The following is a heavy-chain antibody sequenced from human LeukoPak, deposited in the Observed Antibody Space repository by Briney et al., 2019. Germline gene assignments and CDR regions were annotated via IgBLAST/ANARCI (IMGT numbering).Heavy chain of an antibody. J-gene: IGHJ4*02. CDR2: ISSSSSYI. CDR3: ARVGSGFPDY. V-gene: IGHV3-21*01. Sequence: GGSLRLSCAASGFTVSSNYMSWVRQAPGKGLEWVSSISSSSSYIYYADSVKGRFTISRDNAKNSLYLQMNSLRAEDTAVYYCARVGSGFPDYWGQGTLVTVSS. D-gene: IGHD2-15*01. CDR1: GFTVSSNY.